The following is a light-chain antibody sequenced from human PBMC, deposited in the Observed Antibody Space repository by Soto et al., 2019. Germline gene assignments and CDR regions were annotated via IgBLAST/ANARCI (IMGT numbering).Light chain of an antibody. CDR1: QSISSY. J-gene: IGKJ1*01. V-gene: IGKV1-39*01. Sequence: DIQMTQSPSSLSASVGDRVTITCRASQSISSYLNWYQQKPGKAPKLLIYAASSLQSGVPSRFSGSGSGTDFTLTISSLQPEDFATYYCLQNNSYPVTFGQGTKVEIK. CDR2: AAS. CDR3: LQNNSYPVT.